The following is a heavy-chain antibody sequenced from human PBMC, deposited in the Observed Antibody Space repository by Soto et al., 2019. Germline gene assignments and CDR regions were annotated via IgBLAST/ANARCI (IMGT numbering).Heavy chain of an antibody. CDR1: GFTFSNYG. V-gene: IGHV3-33*01. D-gene: IGHD4-17*01. CDR2: IWFDGSDK. Sequence: VGSLRLSCAASGFTFSNYGMHWVRQAPGKGLEWVALIWFDGSDKYYADSVKGRFTLSRDNSKNTVYLQWSSLKASDTAMYYCARRRVSDVSLRYGPYDMDVWGQGTKVTVSS. J-gene: IGHJ6*02. CDR3: ARRRVSDVSLRYGPYDMDV.